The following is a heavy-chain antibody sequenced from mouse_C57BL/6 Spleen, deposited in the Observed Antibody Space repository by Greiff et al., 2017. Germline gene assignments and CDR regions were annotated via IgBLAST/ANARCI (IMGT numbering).Heavy chain of an antibody. CDR1: GFNIKDYY. Sequence: EVQLQQSGAELVRPGASVTLSCTASGFNIKDYYMHWVKQRPEQGLEWIGRIDPEDGDTEYAPKFQGKATMTADTSSNTAYLQLSSLTSEDTAVYYCTTWSNFSWFAYWGQGTLVTVSA. D-gene: IGHD2-5*01. V-gene: IGHV14-1*01. CDR2: IDPEDGDT. J-gene: IGHJ3*01. CDR3: TTWSNFSWFAY.